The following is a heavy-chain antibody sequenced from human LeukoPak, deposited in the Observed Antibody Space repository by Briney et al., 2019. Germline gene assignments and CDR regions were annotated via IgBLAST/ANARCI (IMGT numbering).Heavy chain of an antibody. J-gene: IGHJ5*02. Sequence: ASVKVSCKASGYTFTSYAMNWVRQAPGQGLEWMGWINTNTGNPTYAQGFTGRFVFSLDTSVSTAYLQISSLKAEDTAVYYCARVKGTSYDFWSGYYTSSNWFDPWGQGTLVTVSS. D-gene: IGHD3-3*01. CDR2: INTNTGNP. CDR3: ARVKGTSYDFWSGYYTSSNWFDP. CDR1: GYTFTSYA. V-gene: IGHV7-4-1*02.